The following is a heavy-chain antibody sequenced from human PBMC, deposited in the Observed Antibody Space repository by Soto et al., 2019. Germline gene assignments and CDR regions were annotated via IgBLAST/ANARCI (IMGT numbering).Heavy chain of an antibody. D-gene: IGHD3-10*01. CDR1: GYSFTSYW. V-gene: IGHV5-51*01. Sequence: GASLKISCKGSGYSFTSYWIGWVRQMHGKGLEWMGIIYPGDSDTRYSPSFQGQVTISADKSISTAYLQWSSLKASDTAMYYCARQNMVRGVITSGMDIWGQGTTVTVSS. CDR2: IYPGDSDT. CDR3: ARQNMVRGVITSGMDI. J-gene: IGHJ6*02.